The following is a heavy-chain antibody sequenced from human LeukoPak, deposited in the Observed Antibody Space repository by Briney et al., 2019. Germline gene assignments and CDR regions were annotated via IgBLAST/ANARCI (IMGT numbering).Heavy chain of an antibody. CDR2: INHSGST. CDR3: ARLGRVAARPVNDY. Sequence: SETLSLTCSVSGYSISNGYYWGWIRQPPGKGLEWIGEINHSGSTNYNPSLKSRVTISVDTSKNQFSLKLSSVTAADTAVYYCARLGRVAARPVNDYWGQGTLVTVSS. CDR1: GYSISNGYY. D-gene: IGHD6-6*01. V-gene: IGHV4-38-2*01. J-gene: IGHJ4*02.